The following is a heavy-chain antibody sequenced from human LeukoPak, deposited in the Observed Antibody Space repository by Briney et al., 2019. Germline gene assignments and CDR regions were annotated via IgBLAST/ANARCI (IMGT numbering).Heavy chain of an antibody. CDR2: IYTSGST. CDR3: ARSPYRYYFDY. Sequence: SETLSLTCAVYGGSFSGYYWSWIRQPAGKGLEWIGRIYTSGSTNYNPSLKSRVTMSVDTSKNQFSLKLSSVTAADTAVYYCARSPYRYYFDYWGQGTLVTVSS. D-gene: IGHD2-15*01. CDR1: GGSFSGYY. V-gene: IGHV4-59*10. J-gene: IGHJ4*02.